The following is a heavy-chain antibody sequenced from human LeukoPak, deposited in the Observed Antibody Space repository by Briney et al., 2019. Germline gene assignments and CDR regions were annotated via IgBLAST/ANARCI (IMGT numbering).Heavy chain of an antibody. V-gene: IGHV4-39*07. J-gene: IGHJ5*02. CDR1: GGSIGSSSYY. Sequence: SETLSLTCTVSGGSIGSSSYYWGWIRQPPGKGLEWIGSIFYSGSTYYNPSLKSRVTISVDTSKNQFSLKLSSVTAADTAVYYCARVLYSSGWYEAWFDPWGQGTLVTVSS. CDR3: ARVLYSSGWYEAWFDP. CDR2: IFYSGST. D-gene: IGHD6-19*01.